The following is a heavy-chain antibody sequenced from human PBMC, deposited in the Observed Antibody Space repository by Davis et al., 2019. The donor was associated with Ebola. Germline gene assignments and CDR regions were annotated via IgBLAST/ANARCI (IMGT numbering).Heavy chain of an antibody. V-gene: IGHV4-59*05. CDR1: GGYISGYY. Sequence: SETLSLTCTVSGGYISGYYWSWIRQPPGKGLEWIGSIYYSGSTYYNPSLKSRVTISVDTSKNQFSLKLSSVTAADTAVYYCARQAADPFDYWGQGTLVTVSS. D-gene: IGHD6-13*01. CDR2: IYYSGST. CDR3: ARQAADPFDY. J-gene: IGHJ4*02.